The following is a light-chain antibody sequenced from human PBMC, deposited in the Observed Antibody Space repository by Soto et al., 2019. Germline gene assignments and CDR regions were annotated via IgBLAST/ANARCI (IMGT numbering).Light chain of an antibody. CDR3: QTWGTGIVV. V-gene: IGLV4-69*01. CDR1: SGHSSYA. J-gene: IGLJ2*01. Sequence: QLVLTQSPSASASLGASVKLTCTLSSGHSSYAIAWHQHLPEKGPRYLMKLNSDGSHSKGDGIPDRFSGSSSGAERYLTISSLQSDDEADYYCQTWGTGIVVFGGGTQLTVL. CDR2: LNSDGSH.